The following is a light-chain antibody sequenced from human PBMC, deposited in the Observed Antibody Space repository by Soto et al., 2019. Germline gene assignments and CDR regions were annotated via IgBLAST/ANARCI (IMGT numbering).Light chain of an antibody. J-gene: IGKJ1*01. V-gene: IGKV1-6*01. CDR2: AAS. Sequence: TQMTQSPLSLSASVGEKIIITCRASRDVGSDVSWYQQKPGQAPKLVIYAASNLYTGVPSRFSGRRSGTEFTLTISSLQPEDFASYYCLQDYGDSWTFGQGTNVEI. CDR1: RDVGSD. CDR3: LQDYGDSWT.